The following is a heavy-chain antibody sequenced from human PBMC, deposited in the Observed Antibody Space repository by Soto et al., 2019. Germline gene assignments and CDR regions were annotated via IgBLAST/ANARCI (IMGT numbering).Heavy chain of an antibody. J-gene: IGHJ5*02. CDR1: GFSLITIGLG. D-gene: IGHD6-19*01. V-gene: IGHV2-5*01. Sequence: ESGPTLVNPTQTLTLTCIFSGFSLITIGLGVGWIRQPPGKALEWLGFIYWNDDKRYSPSLKSRLTITKDTSKNQVVLTMTNMDPVDTATYYCAKSGSSGWYGWFDPWGQGTLVTVSS. CDR2: IYWNDDK. CDR3: AKSGSSGWYGWFDP.